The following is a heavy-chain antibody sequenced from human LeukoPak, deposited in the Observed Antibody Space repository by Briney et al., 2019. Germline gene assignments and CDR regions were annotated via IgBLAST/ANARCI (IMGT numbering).Heavy chain of an antibody. J-gene: IGHJ4*02. CDR1: GGTFSSFA. D-gene: IGHD2-2*01. V-gene: IGHV1-69*06. CDR2: IIPIFGTA. CDR3: AREYVGCSSTSCYYFDY. Sequence: GASVKVSCKASGGTFSSFAISWVRQAPGQGLEWMGRIIPIFGTANYAQKFQGRVTITADKSTSTDYMELSSLRSEDTAVYYCAREYVGCSSTSCYYFDYWGQGTLVTVSS.